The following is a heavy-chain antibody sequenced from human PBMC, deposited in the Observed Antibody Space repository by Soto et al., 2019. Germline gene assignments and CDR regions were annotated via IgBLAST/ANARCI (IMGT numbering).Heavy chain of an antibody. J-gene: IGHJ4*02. Sequence: PSETLSLTCDVSGDFLTTYYWNWIRQSPGKGLEWIGYIFYGGHTNYNPSLRGRATISVDTSKNQFSLTLSSVTAADTAVYYCARSPQYSSGWNGGFDYWGQGTLVTVSS. V-gene: IGHV4-59*01. D-gene: IGHD6-19*01. CDR1: GDFLTTYY. CDR2: IFYGGHT. CDR3: ARSPQYSSGWNGGFDY.